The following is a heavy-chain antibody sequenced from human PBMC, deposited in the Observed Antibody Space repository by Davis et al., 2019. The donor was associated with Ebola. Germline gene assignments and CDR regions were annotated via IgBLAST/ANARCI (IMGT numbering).Heavy chain of an antibody. V-gene: IGHV1-3*01. CDR2: INAGNGNT. D-gene: IGHD3-10*01. J-gene: IGHJ6*02. Sequence: ASVKVSCKASGYTFTSYAMHWVRQAPGQRLEWMGWINAGNGNTKYSQKFQGRVTITRDTSASTAYMELSSLRSEDTAVYYCARDVPYGSGADVWGQGTTVTVSS. CDR1: GYTFTSYA. CDR3: ARDVPYGSGADV.